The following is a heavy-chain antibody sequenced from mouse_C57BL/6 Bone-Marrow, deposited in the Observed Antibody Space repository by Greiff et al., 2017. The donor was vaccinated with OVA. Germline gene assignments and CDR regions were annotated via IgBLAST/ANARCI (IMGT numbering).Heavy chain of an antibody. J-gene: IGHJ4*01. CDR1: GFNIKDDY. CDR2: IDPENGDT. D-gene: IGHD1-1*01. CDR3: TSTTVVANYYAMDY. Sequence: EVKLMESGAELVRPGASVKLSCTASGFNIKDDYMHWVKQRPGQGLEWIGWIDPENGDTEYASKFQGKATITADTSSNTAYLQLSSLTSEDTAVYYCTSTTVVANYYAMDYWGQGTSVTVSS. V-gene: IGHV14-4*01.